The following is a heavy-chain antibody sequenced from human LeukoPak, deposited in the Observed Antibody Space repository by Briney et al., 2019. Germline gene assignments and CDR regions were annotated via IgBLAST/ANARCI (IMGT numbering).Heavy chain of an antibody. CDR3: ARDAGYDRFDY. J-gene: IGHJ4*02. V-gene: IGHV3-7*05. D-gene: IGHD3-22*01. CDR2: IKEDGSAQ. Sequence: GGSLRLSCADSGFTFSRSWMTWVRQAPGKGLEWVANIKEDGSAQNYVDSVKGRFTISRDNAKNTLYLEMKSLRAEDTAVYYCARDAGYDRFDYWGQGTLVTVSS. CDR1: GFTFSRSW.